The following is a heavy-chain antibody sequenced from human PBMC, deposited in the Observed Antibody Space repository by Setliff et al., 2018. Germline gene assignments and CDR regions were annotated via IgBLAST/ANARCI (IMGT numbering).Heavy chain of an antibody. J-gene: IGHJ3*02. CDR1: GGSFSGYY. D-gene: IGHD3-16*01. Sequence: SETLSLTCAVYGGSFSGYYWSWIRQPPGKGLEWIGEINHSGSTNYNPSLKSRVTISVDTSKNQFSLMLSSVTAADTAVYYCAREWGSNGWAFDIGGQGTMVTVSS. CDR3: AREWGSNGWAFDI. CDR2: INHSGST. V-gene: IGHV4-34*01.